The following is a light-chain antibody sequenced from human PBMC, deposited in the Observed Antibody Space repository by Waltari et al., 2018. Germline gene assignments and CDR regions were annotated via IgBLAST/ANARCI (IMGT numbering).Light chain of an antibody. CDR1: QTVNTQ. CDR2: SAS. J-gene: IGKJ2*01. V-gene: IGKV3-15*01. Sequence: ETVMTQSPATLSMSPGDRATLSCRASQTVNTQFGWYQQKPGQAPRLLFYSASIRAPGIPARFSASGSGTEFTLTITSLQPEDFAVYYCQQYNTWSYTFGQGTKLEIK. CDR3: QQYNTWSYT.